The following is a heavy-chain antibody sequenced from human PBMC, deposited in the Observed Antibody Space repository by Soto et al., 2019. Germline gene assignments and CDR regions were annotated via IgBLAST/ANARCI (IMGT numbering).Heavy chain of an antibody. Sequence: QVQLVQSGAEVKKPGASVKVSCKASGYTFTSYGISWVRQAPGQGLEWMGWTSAYNGNTNYAQKLQGRVTMTTDTATSTAYMEMRSLRSDDTAVYYCARRQWLVGGYYYGMDVWGQGTTVTVSS. V-gene: IGHV1-18*01. CDR3: ARRQWLVGGYYYGMDV. CDR1: GYTFTSYG. J-gene: IGHJ6*02. CDR2: TSAYNGNT. D-gene: IGHD6-19*01.